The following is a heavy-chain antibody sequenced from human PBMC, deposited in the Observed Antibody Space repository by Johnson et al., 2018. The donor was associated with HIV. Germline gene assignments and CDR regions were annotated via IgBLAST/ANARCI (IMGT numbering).Heavy chain of an antibody. CDR1: GVTFSSYA. CDR3: AKDGAAAGTVGADAFDI. J-gene: IGHJ3*02. Sequence: VHLVESGGGLVQRGGSLRLSCAASGVTFSSYAMSWVRQAPGKGLEWVSVIYSGGSTYYADSVKGRFTISRDNSKNTLYLQMNSLRAEDTAVYYCAKDGAAAGTVGADAFDIWGQGTMVTVSS. V-gene: IGHV3-23*03. CDR2: IYSGGST. D-gene: IGHD6-13*01.